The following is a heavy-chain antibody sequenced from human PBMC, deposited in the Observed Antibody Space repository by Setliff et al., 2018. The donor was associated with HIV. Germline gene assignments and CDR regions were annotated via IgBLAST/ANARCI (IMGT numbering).Heavy chain of an antibody. Sequence: PSETLSLTCTVSGGSISSGSYYWNWIRQPAGKGLEWIGRIYTSGSTTYNPSLKSRVTIKVDTFKNQFSLKLSSVTAADTAVYYCARSALAGDPFDYWGQGTLVTVSS. D-gene: IGHD6-19*01. CDR1: GGSISSGSYY. CDR3: ARSALAGDPFDY. V-gene: IGHV4-61*02. J-gene: IGHJ4*02. CDR2: IYTSGST.